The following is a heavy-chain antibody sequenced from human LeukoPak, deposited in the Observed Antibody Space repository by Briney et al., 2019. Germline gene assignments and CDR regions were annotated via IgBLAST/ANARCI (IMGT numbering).Heavy chain of an antibody. CDR2: ITSSSSYI. D-gene: IGHD2-15*01. CDR1: GFTFSSYT. J-gene: IGHJ6*02. V-gene: IGHV3-21*01. Sequence: GGSLRLSCAASGFTFSSYTMSWVRQAPGKGLEWVSSITSSSSYIYYADSVKGRFTVSRDNAKNSLYLQVNSLRAEDTAVYYCARDEGYCSGGRCYYYGMDVWGQGTTVTVSS. CDR3: ARDEGYCSGGRCYYYGMDV.